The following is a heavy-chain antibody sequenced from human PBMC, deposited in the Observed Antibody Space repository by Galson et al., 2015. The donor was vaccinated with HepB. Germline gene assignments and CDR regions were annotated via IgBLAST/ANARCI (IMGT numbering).Heavy chain of an antibody. CDR1: GGTFSSYA. CDR2: IIPIFGTA. D-gene: IGHD5-18*01. Sequence: SVKVSCKASGGTFSSYAISWVRQAPGQGLEWMGGIIPIFGTANYAQKFQGRVTITADESTSTAYMELSSLRPEDTAVYYCASKKAGYSYGYRFDYWGQGTLVTVSS. V-gene: IGHV1-69*13. CDR3: ASKKAGYSYGYRFDY. J-gene: IGHJ4*02.